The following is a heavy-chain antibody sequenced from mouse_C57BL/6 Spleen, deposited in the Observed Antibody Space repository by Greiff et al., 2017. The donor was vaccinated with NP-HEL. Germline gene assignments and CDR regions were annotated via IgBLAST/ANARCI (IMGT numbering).Heavy chain of an antibody. CDR3: TSASAGPAWFAY. Sequence: EVQLQQSGAELVRPGASVKLSCTASGFNIKDYYMHWVKQRPEQGLEWIGRIDPEDGDTEYAPKFQGKATMTADTSSNTAYLQLSSLTSEDTAVYYFTSASAGPAWFAYWGQGTLVTVSA. V-gene: IGHV14-1*01. J-gene: IGHJ3*01. CDR2: IDPEDGDT. CDR1: GFNIKDYY. D-gene: IGHD3-2*02.